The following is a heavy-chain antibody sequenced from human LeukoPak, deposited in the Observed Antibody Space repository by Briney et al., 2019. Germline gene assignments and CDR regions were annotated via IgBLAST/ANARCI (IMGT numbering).Heavy chain of an antibody. CDR1: GHTFTSYG. V-gene: IGHV1-18*01. CDR2: ISAYNGNT. J-gene: IGHJ5*02. CDR3: ARAYDVFYDFWSGYYKDNWFDP. D-gene: IGHD3-3*01. Sequence: ASVKVSCKASGHTFTSYGISWVRQAPGQGLEWMVWISAYNGNTNYAQKLQGRVTMTTDTSTSTAYMELRSLRSDDTAVYYCARAYDVFYDFWSGYYKDNWFDPWGQGTLVTVSS.